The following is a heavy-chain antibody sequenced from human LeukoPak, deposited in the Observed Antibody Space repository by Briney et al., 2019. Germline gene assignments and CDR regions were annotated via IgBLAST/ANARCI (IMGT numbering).Heavy chain of an antibody. D-gene: IGHD3-10*01. CDR2: IYWNDDK. Sequence: SGPTLVHPTQPLTLTCTFSGFSLRTSGGGVGWIRQPPGKALEWLALIYWNDDKRYSPSLKSRLTITKDTSKNQVVLTMTNMDPVDTATYYCARFITMVRGVIQRDFDYWGQGTLVTVSS. CDR3: ARFITMVRGVIQRDFDY. CDR1: GFSLRTSGGG. J-gene: IGHJ4*02. V-gene: IGHV2-5*01.